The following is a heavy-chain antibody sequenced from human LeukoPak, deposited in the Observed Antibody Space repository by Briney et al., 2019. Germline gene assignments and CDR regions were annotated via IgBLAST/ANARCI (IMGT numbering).Heavy chain of an antibody. J-gene: IGHJ4*02. CDR1: GGSISSYY. CDR2: IYYSGST. CDR3: ARDRWQFTY. D-gene: IGHD2-15*01. V-gene: IGHV4-59*01. Sequence: PSETLSLTCTVSGGSISSYYWSWIRQPPGKGLEWIGYIYYSGSTNYNPSLKSRVTISVDTSKNQFSLNLSSVTAADTAVYYYARDRWQFTYWGQGTLVTVSS.